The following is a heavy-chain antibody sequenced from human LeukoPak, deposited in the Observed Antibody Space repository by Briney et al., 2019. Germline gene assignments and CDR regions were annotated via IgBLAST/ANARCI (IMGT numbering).Heavy chain of an antibody. Sequence: GGSLRLSCAASGFTFSSYAIHWVRQAPGKGLEWVSVISYDGNYKYYADSVKGRFTISRDNSKNTLYLQMNSLRDEDTAVYYCAKERGNDSGSYYDYWGQGTLVTVSS. CDR3: AKERGNDSGSYYDY. J-gene: IGHJ4*02. D-gene: IGHD3-10*01. CDR2: ISYDGNYK. V-gene: IGHV3-30*18. CDR1: GFTFSSYA.